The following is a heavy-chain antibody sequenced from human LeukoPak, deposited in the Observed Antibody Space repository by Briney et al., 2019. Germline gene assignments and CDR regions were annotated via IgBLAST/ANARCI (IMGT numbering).Heavy chain of an antibody. V-gene: IGHV3-48*03. J-gene: IGHJ4*02. D-gene: IGHD1-26*01. CDR1: GFTFSSYE. Sequence: PGGSLRLSCAASGFTFSSYEMNWVRQAPGKGLEWVSYISSSGSTIYYADSVKGRFTISRDNAKNSLYLQMNSLRAEDTAVYYCARESGSHSPFDYWGQGTLVTVSS. CDR3: ARESGSHSPFDY. CDR2: ISSSGSTI.